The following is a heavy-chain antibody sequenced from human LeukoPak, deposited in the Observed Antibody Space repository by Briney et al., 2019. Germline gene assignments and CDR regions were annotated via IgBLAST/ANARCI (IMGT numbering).Heavy chain of an antibody. CDR3: ARDSSGDALDI. Sequence: GGSLRLSCAASGFTVSSNYMSWVRQAPGEGLEWVSVIYSGGSTYYADSVKGRFTISRDNSKNTLYLQMNSLRAEDTAVYYCARDSSGDALDIWGQGTVVTVSS. V-gene: IGHV3-53*01. CDR2: IYSGGST. CDR1: GFTVSSNY. J-gene: IGHJ3*02.